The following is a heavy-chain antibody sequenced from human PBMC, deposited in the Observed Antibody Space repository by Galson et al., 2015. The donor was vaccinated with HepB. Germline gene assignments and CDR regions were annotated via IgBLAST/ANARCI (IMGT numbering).Heavy chain of an antibody. J-gene: IGHJ5*02. CDR3: ARDLGSRVGLGWFDP. CDR2: LSSSGTT. V-gene: IGHV4-4*07. Sequence: SETLSLTCTVSGDSITTYHWSWIRQPAGRGLEWIGRLSSSGTTNYNPSLRSRVTMSVDTSKNQFSLRLISLTAADTAVYYCARDLGSRVGLGWFDPWGQGTLVTVSS. D-gene: IGHD3-10*01. CDR1: GDSITTYH.